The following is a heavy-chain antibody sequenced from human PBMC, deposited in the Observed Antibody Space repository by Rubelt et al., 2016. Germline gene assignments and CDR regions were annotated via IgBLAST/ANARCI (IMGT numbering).Heavy chain of an antibody. CDR1: GGSFSAYY. CDR3: ARGFGVTMVRGPSRGPYFDY. CDR2: INHSGST. Sequence: QVQLQQWGAGLLKPSETLSLTCAVYGGSFSAYYWSWIRQPPGKGLEWIGEINHSGSTNYNPSLKSRFTISVDTSKNQFSLKLSSVTAADTAVYYCARGFGVTMVRGPSRGPYFDYWGQGTLVTVSS. V-gene: IGHV4-34*01. D-gene: IGHD3-10*01. J-gene: IGHJ4*02.